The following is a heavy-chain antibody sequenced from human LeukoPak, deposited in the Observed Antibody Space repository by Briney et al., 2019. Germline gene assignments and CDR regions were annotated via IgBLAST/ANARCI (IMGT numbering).Heavy chain of an antibody. CDR3: ARDYYDSSGYLVG. CDR1: EFSVGSNY. J-gene: IGHJ4*02. D-gene: IGHD3-22*01. V-gene: IGHV3-21*01. CDR2: ITPSSTYI. Sequence: GGSLRLSCAASEFSVGSNYMTWVRQAPGKGLEWVSSITPSSTYIYYADSVKVRFTISRDNAKNSLYLQMNSLRAEDTAVYYCARDYYDSSGYLVGWGQGTLVTVSS.